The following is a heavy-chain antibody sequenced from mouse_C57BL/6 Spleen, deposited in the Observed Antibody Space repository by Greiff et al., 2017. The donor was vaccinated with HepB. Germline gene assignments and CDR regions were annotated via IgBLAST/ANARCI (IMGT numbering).Heavy chain of an antibody. J-gene: IGHJ4*01. V-gene: IGHV1-50*01. CDR2: IDPSDSYT. CDR3: AKLGRGGGYAMDY. CDR1: GYTFTSYW. D-gene: IGHD4-1*01. Sequence: VQLQQPGAELVKPGASVKLSCKASGYTFTSYWMQWVKQRPGQGLEWIGEIDPSDSYTNYNQKFKGKATLTVDTSSSTAYMQLSSLTSEDSAVYYCAKLGRGGGYAMDYWGQGTSVTVSS.